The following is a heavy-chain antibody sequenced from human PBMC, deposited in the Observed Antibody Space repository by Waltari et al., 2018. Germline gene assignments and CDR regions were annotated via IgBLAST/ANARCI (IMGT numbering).Heavy chain of an antibody. D-gene: IGHD5-12*01. V-gene: IGHV1-2*02. CDR1: GYTFTAYY. CDR2: FNCNTGYR. J-gene: IGHJ4*01. CDR3: AREDIVATKVFDD. Sequence: QVQLVQSGAEVKKPGASVKVSCKTSGYTFTAYYMHWVRQAPGQGLEWMGWFNCNTGYRDYAQQFRGLVTMTRETSLTTVYIEMNRLTSDDTAVYYCAREDIVATKVFDDWGHGTLVTVSS.